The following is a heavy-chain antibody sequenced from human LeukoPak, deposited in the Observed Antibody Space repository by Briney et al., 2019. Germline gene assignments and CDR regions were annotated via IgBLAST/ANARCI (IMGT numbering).Heavy chain of an antibody. CDR3: ARAGRAAVGAFDI. CDR2: ISGSGGST. D-gene: IGHD6-13*01. CDR1: GFTFSSYA. Sequence: QAGGSLRLSCAASGFTFSSYAMSWVRQAPGKGLEWVSAISGSGGSTYYADSVKGRFTISRDNSKNTLYLQMNSLRAEDTAVYYCARAGRAAVGAFDIWGQGTMVTVSS. J-gene: IGHJ3*02. V-gene: IGHV3-23*01.